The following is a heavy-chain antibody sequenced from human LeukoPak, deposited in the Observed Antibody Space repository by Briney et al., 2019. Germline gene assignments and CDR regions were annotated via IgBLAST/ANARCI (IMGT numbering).Heavy chain of an antibody. Sequence: GGSLRLSCTASGFIFNKYWMSWVRQAPGKGLEWVATVREDGAEKYYVDSVKGRFTISRDNAKNSLYLQMDSLRAEDTALYYCARGIDDGDNWFDPWGQGTLVIVSS. CDR2: VREDGAEK. J-gene: IGHJ5*02. V-gene: IGHV3-7*03. CDR3: ARGIDDGDNWFDP. D-gene: IGHD1-1*01. CDR1: GFIFNKYW.